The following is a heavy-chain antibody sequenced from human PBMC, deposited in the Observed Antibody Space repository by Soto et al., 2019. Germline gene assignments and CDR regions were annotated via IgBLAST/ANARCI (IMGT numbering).Heavy chain of an antibody. CDR3: ARGARVVQAARVCRSFDP. CDR2: INHSGST. Sequence: QVQLQQWGAGLLKPSETLSLTCAVYGGSFSGYYWSWIRQPPGRGLEWIGEINHSGSTNYNPSLKSRVTISVDTSKNQFSLKLSSVTAADTAVYYCARGARVVQAARVCRSFDPWGQGTLVTVSS. CDR1: GGSFSGYY. D-gene: IGHD2-2*01. V-gene: IGHV4-34*01. J-gene: IGHJ5*02.